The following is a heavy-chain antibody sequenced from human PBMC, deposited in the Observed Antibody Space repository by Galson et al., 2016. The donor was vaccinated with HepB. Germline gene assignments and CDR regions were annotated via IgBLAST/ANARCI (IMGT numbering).Heavy chain of an antibody. CDR3: ARHLRRGYSGTGYYYYGLDV. D-gene: IGHD5-12*01. CDR2: IYPGDSDT. V-gene: IGHV5-51*01. CDR1: GYSFTSYS. J-gene: IGHJ6*02. Sequence: QSGAEVTKPGESLKISCKGSGYSFTSYSIGWVRQMPGQGLEWMGIIYPGDSDTRYSPSFQGQVTISADKSISTAYLQWISLKASDTAMYYCARHLRRGYSGTGYYYYGLDVWGQGTTVTVSS.